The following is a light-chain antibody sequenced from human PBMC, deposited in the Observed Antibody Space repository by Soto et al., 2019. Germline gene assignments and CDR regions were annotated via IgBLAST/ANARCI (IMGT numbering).Light chain of an antibody. CDR3: QHFGTSRYT. V-gene: IGKV3-20*01. J-gene: IGKJ2*01. CDR2: GAS. Sequence: EIVLTQSPGTLSLSPGERASLSCRATHIISSTYLAWYQHRPGQPPRLLIYGASTRATGIPDRFSGSGSGTYFTLNISRLEPEEFAVYYCQHFGTSRYTFGQGTKLYSK. CDR1: HIISSTY.